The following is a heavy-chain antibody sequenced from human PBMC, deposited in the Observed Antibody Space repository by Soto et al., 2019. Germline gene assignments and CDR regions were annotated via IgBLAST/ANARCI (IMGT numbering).Heavy chain of an antibody. V-gene: IGHV1-18*04. D-gene: IGHD2-2*01. Sequence: QVHLVQSGAEVKKPGASVKVTCKASAYTFTSYGISWVRQAPGQGLEWVGWISAYNGNSNYAQKYEGRVTMTTDTSTSTAYVELSSLRSDDTAVYYCARIADCSTTSCSFPSRFHVRGYYYYYGLDVWGQGTTVTVSS. CDR1: AYTFTSYG. J-gene: IGHJ6*02. CDR3: ARIADCSTTSCSFPSRFHVRGYYYYYGLDV. CDR2: ISAYNGNS.